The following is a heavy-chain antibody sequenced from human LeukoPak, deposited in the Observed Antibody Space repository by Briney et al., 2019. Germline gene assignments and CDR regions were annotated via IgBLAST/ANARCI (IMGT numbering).Heavy chain of an antibody. V-gene: IGHV6-1*01. D-gene: IGHD2-2*01. J-gene: IGHJ4*02. CDR3: VRGGVEAPAAMGFDY. CDR2: TYYRSKWYN. Sequence: SQTLSLTCVISGDSVSSNSGAWNWIRKSPSRGLEWLGRTYYRSKWYNEYALSVKSRITINPDTTKNQFSLQLSSVTPEDTAVYYCVRGGVEAPAAMGFDYWGQGTLVTVSS. CDR1: GDSVSSNSGA.